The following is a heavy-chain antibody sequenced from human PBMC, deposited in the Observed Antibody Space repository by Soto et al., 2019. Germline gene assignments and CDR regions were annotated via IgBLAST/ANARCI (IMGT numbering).Heavy chain of an antibody. D-gene: IGHD2-2*01. CDR1: GYTFSNYG. J-gene: IGHJ5*02. V-gene: IGHV1-18*01. CDR3: ARVVTGAEDWFGP. Sequence: SVKVSCKTSGYTFSNYGITWVRQAPGQPLEWLGWISLYSDGTNYAQKFQGRVSMTTDTSTTTAYMELRSLRSDDTAVYYCARVVTGAEDWFGPWGQGTLVTVSS. CDR2: ISLYSDGT.